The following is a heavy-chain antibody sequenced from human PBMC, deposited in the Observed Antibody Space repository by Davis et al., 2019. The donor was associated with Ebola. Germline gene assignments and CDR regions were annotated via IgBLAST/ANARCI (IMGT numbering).Heavy chain of an antibody. CDR2: ITGSGSTI. CDR3: VKRLDSYFEC. D-gene: IGHD3-16*01. J-gene: IGHJ4*02. CDR1: GCTFSSNT. Sequence: PGGSLRLSCAASGCTFSSNTMSWVRQDPGKGLEWVSTITGSGSTIYYADSVRGRFTISRDNPTNTLYLHMNSLRADDAAVYYCVKRLDSYFECWGQGTLVTVSS. V-gene: IGHV3-23*01.